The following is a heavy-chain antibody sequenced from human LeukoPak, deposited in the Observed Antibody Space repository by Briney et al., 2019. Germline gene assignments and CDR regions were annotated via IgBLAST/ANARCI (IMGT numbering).Heavy chain of an antibody. CDR1: GYIFTSYW. Sequence: GESLKISCKGSGYIFTSYWIGWVRQVPGKGLEWMGIIYPGDSDTRYSPSFQGRVTISADKSISTAYLQWSSLKASDTAMYYCARPRPRYCSSTSCSYFDYWGQGTLVTVSS. CDR3: ARPRPRYCSSTSCSYFDY. D-gene: IGHD2-2*01. J-gene: IGHJ4*02. V-gene: IGHV5-51*01. CDR2: IYPGDSDT.